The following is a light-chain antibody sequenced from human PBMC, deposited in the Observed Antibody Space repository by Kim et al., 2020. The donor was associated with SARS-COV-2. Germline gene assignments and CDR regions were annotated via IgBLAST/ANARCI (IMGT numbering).Light chain of an antibody. V-gene: IGLV1-44*01. CDR2: RNG. CDR3: AAWDDSLNGWV. J-gene: IGLJ3*02. Sequence: QRVAISSSISTSNIGSNPVSSHQRLPGTAPELLFYRNGRRSAVVPDRFSGYESGTSSSLAISGLQSEDEADYYCAAWDDSLNGWVFGGGTQLTVL. CDR1: TSNIGSNP.